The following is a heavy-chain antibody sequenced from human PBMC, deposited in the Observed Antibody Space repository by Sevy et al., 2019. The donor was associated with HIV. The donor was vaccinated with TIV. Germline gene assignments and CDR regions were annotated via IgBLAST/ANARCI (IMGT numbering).Heavy chain of an antibody. D-gene: IGHD1-26*01. J-gene: IGHJ4*02. V-gene: IGHV3-11*04. CDR2: ISTSGSAI. CDR3: ARVTGQWELHY. Sequence: RGCLRLSCAASGFSFSDYYMSWIRQAPGKGLEWVSGISTSGSAIYDADSVKGRFTISRVNAKNSVYLQIKSLRAEDTAVYYCARVTGQWELHYWGQGTLVLVSS. CDR1: GFSFSDYY.